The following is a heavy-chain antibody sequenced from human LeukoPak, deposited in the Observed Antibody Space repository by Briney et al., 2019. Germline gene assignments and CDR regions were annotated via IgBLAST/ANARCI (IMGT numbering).Heavy chain of an antibody. D-gene: IGHD3-3*01. CDR2: IIPIFGTT. J-gene: IGHJ6*02. Sequence: SAKVSCKASGGIFSSYAISWVRQAPGQGLEWMGGIIPIFGTTNYAQKFQGRVTITADESTSTVYMELSSLRSEDTATYYCASSGVVSTNYYVMDVWGQGTTVTVSS. CDR3: ASSGVVSTNYYVMDV. CDR1: GGIFSSYA. V-gene: IGHV1-69*13.